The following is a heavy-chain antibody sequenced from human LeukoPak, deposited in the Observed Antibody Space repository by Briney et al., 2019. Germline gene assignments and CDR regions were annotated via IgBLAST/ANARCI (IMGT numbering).Heavy chain of an antibody. CDR3: ARDGGPFDY. CDR2: IKKDGSEK. J-gene: IGHJ4*02. Sequence: GGSLRLSCAASGFTFRSYWMSWVRQAPGKGLEWVANIKKDGSEKYYVDSVKGRFTISRDNAKKSLYLQMNGLRAEDTAVYYCARDGGPFDYWGQGTLVTVSS. V-gene: IGHV3-7*01. CDR1: GFTFRSYW. D-gene: IGHD2-15*01.